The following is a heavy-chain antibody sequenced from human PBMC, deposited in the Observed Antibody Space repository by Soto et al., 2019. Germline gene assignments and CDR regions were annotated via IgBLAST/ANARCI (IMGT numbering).Heavy chain of an antibody. J-gene: IGHJ3*01. D-gene: IGHD3-10*01. Sequence: QVQLVQSGAEVKKPAASVKVSCKASGYTFTSYDINWVRQATGQGHEWMGWMNPNSVNTGYAQTFQGRVTMTRNTSKSTAYMELSSLRSEHTAVYYCARIYYYGSGSYCDAFDLWGQGTMVTVSS. CDR2: MNPNSVNT. CDR3: ARIYYYGSGSYCDAFDL. V-gene: IGHV1-8*01. CDR1: GYTFTSYD.